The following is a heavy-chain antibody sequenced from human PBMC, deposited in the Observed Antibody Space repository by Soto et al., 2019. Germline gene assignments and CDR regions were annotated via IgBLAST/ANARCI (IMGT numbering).Heavy chain of an antibody. CDR2: ISHDGSVT. J-gene: IGHJ6*02. CDR3: AREGKRFYALDV. D-gene: IGHD2-2*01. CDR1: GFSFSSYR. V-gene: IGHV3-74*01. Sequence: EQVVESGGGLVQPGGSLRLVCAASGFSFSSYRMYWVRQAPGKGLMWVSRISHDGSVTNFADSVKGRFLISRDNAANTVSLQMSGLRVDDMGIYYCAREGKRFYALDVWGPGTSVSFSS.